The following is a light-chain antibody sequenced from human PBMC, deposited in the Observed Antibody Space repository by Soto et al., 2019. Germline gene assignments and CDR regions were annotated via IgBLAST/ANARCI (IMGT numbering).Light chain of an antibody. CDR3: QQYKNWPPLT. J-gene: IGKJ4*01. CDR1: QSVSYN. V-gene: IGKV3-15*01. Sequence: EIVMTQSPATLSVSPGETATLSCRASQSVSYNLAWYQQKPGQGPRLLIYGAFTRATGIPARFSGSGSGTDFTLTISSLQSEDFAVYYCQQYKNWPPLTFGGGTKAEIK. CDR2: GAF.